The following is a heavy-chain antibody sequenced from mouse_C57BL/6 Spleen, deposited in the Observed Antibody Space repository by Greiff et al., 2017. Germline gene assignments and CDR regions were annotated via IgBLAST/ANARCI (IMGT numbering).Heavy chain of an antibody. J-gene: IGHJ4*01. Sequence: QVQLQQSGAELVRPGTSVKVSCKASGYAFTNYLIEWVKQRPGQGLEWIGVINPGSGGTNYNEKFKGKATLTEDKASSTAYMQLSSLTSEDSAVYLGERSASTVVDAMDYWGQGTSVTVSS. CDR1: GYAFTNYL. CDR2: INPGSGGT. V-gene: IGHV1-54*01. D-gene: IGHD1-1*01. CDR3: ERSASTVVDAMDY.